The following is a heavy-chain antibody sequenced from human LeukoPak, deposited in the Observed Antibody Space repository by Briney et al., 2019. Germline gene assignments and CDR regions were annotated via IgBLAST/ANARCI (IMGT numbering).Heavy chain of an antibody. Sequence: GGSLRLSCAASGFPFSIYWMTWVRQAPGKGLEWVANIKPDGSEKYYVDSATGRFTISRDNAKNSLYLQMNSLRAEDTAVYYCVRGSSGTVVRGVSWAWFDPWGQGTLVSVSS. CDR3: VRGSSGTVVRGVSWAWFDP. J-gene: IGHJ5*02. CDR2: IKPDGSEK. CDR1: GFPFSIYW. V-gene: IGHV3-7*05. D-gene: IGHD3-10*01.